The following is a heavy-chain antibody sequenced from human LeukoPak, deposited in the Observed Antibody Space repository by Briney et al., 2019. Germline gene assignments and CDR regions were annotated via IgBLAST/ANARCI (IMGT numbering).Heavy chain of an antibody. CDR2: IWYDGSNK. J-gene: IGHJ4*02. Sequence: GGSLRLSCAASGFTFSSYGMHWVRQAPGKGLEWVAVIWYDGSNKYYADSVKGRFTISRDNSKNTLYLQMNSLRAEDTAVYYCARGLLWFGDGYYFDYWGQGTLVTVSS. CDR3: ARGLLWFGDGYYFDY. CDR1: GFTFSSYG. V-gene: IGHV3-33*01. D-gene: IGHD3-10*01.